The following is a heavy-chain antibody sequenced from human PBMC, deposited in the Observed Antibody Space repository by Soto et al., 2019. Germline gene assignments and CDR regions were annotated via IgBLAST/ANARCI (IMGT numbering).Heavy chain of an antibody. V-gene: IGHV1-3*01. CDR1: GYSFAKYA. CDR2: IDGGSGNT. D-gene: IGHD5-18*01. J-gene: IGHJ3*02. CDR3: ARTASYAFDI. Sequence: QVQLVQSGAEVKKPAASVNVSCKASGYSFAKYAIHWVRQAPGQRLEWMGWIDGGSGNTRFSQKFQGRVTISRDPSATTAYLELTSLRSEDTAVYYCARTASYAFDIWGQGTMVSIFS.